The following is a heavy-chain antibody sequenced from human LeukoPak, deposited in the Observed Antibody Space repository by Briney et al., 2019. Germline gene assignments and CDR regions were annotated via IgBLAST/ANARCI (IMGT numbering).Heavy chain of an antibody. D-gene: IGHD3-3*01. V-gene: IGHV3-30*18. J-gene: IGHJ4*02. CDR1: GFTLSDYG. CDR2: ISYEGSYK. Sequence: GGSLSLSCAASGFTLSDYGMPGVRRAPGQGRKLVTFISYEGSYKYYGDSVKGRFTISRDSSKNTLYLQMNSLRPDDTAVYYCAKDVSSSIHYWGQGTLVTVSS. CDR3: AKDVSSSIHY.